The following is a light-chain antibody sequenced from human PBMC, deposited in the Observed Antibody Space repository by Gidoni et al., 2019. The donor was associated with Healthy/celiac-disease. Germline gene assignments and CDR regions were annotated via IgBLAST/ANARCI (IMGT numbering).Light chain of an antibody. Sequence: QSALTQPRSVSGPPGQSVTISCTGASSDVGGYNYVSLYQQHPGKDPKLMIYDVSKRPSGVPDRCSGSKSGNTASLTSSGLQAEDEADYYCCSYAGSYTYVVFGGGTKLTVL. V-gene: IGLV2-11*01. CDR2: DVS. J-gene: IGLJ2*01. CDR3: CSYAGSYTYVV. CDR1: SSDVGGYNY.